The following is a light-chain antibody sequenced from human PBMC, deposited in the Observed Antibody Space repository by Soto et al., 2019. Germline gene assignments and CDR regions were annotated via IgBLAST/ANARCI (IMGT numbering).Light chain of an antibody. V-gene: IGLV2-11*01. CDR1: RSDVGGYNY. Sequence: QSALTQPRSVSGSPGQSVTISCTGTRSDVGGYNYVSWYQQHPGKAPKVIIYDVSKRPSGVPDRFSGSKSGNTASLTISGLQAEDEADYYCCSYADNFFVVFGGGTKLTVL. J-gene: IGLJ2*01. CDR3: CSYADNFFVV. CDR2: DVS.